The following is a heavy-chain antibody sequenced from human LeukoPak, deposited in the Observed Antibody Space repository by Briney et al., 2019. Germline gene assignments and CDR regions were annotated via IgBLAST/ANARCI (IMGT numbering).Heavy chain of an antibody. J-gene: IGHJ4*02. V-gene: IGHV3-23*01. D-gene: IGHD4-17*01. CDR1: GFSFSNYA. CDR2: ISDSGAAT. CDR3: AKIAPWGAVTTTDGFDY. Sequence: GSLRLSCAASGFSFSNYAMSWVRRAPGKGLEWVSSISDSGAATYYADSVKGRFTISRDNSKNTLYLQLNSLGAEDTAVYYCAKIAPWGAVTTTDGFDYWGQGTLVTVSS.